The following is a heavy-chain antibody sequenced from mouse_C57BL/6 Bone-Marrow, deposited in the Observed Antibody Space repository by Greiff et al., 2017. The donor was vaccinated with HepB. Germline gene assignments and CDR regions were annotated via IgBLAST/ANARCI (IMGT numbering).Heavy chain of an antibody. Sequence: EVKLMESGGGLVKPGGSLKLSCAASGFTFSSYAMSWVSQTPEKRLEWVANISDGGSYTYYPDNVKGRFTISRDNAKNNLYLQMSHLKSEDTAMYYCARCDYYGYYYAMDYWGQGTSVTVSS. CDR2: ISDGGSYT. CDR1: GFTFSSYA. D-gene: IGHD1-1*01. CDR3: ARCDYYGYYYAMDY. J-gene: IGHJ4*01. V-gene: IGHV5-4*03.